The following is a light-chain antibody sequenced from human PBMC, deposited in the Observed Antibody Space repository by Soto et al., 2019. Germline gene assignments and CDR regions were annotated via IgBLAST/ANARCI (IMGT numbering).Light chain of an antibody. CDR3: QQSDSMPWT. J-gene: IGKJ1*01. V-gene: IGKV1-39*01. CDR1: QSISGY. CDR2: AAS. Sequence: DIQMTQSPSSLSASVGDRFTITCRASQSISGYLNWYQQKSGQAPKLLMYAASTLQSGVPSRFSGSGSGTDFTLTTSSLQPEDSATYYCQQSDSMPWTFGQGTKVDI.